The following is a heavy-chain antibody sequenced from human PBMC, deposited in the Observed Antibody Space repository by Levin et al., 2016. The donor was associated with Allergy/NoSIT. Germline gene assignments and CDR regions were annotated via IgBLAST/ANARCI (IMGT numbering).Heavy chain of an antibody. CDR3: ARDLNTWIQLWPTYYYYGMDV. CDR2: ISYDGSNK. J-gene: IGHJ6*02. V-gene: IGHV3-30*04. Sequence: VRQAPGKGLEWVAVISYDGSNKYYADSVKGRFTISRDNSKNTLYLQMNSLRAEDTAVYYCARDLNTWIQLWPTYYYYGMDVWGQGTTVTVSS. D-gene: IGHD5-18*01.